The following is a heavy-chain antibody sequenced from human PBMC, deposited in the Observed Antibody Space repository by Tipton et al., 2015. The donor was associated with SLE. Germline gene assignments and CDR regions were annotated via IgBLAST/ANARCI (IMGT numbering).Heavy chain of an antibody. J-gene: IGHJ4*02. D-gene: IGHD1-7*01. Sequence: LRLSCAVSGGSISSGGYSWSWIRQPPGKGLEWIGYIYHSGSTYYNPSLKSRVTISVDRSKNQFSLKLSSVTAADTAVYYCARGVTGTRGAFDYWGQGTLVTVYS. CDR3: ARGVTGTRGAFDY. V-gene: IGHV4-30-2*01. CDR2: IYHSGST. CDR1: GGSISSGGYS.